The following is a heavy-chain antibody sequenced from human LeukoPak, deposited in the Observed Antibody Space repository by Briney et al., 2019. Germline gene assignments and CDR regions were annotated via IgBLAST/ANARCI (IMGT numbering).Heavy chain of an antibody. CDR2: IYTSGST. CDR1: GGSISSYY. CDR3: ARTTGYSSRFPLDY. V-gene: IGHV4-4*07. J-gene: IGHJ4*02. D-gene: IGHD6-19*01. Sequence: SETLSLTCTVSGGSISSYYWSWIRQPAGKGLEWIGRIYTSGSTNYNPSLKSRVTMSVDTSKNQFSLKLSSVTAADTAVYYCARTTGYSSRFPLDYWGQGTLVTVSS.